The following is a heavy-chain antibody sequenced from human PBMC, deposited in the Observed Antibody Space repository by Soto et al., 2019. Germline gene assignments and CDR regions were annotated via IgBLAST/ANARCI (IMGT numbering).Heavy chain of an antibody. Sequence: QVQLVESGGGVVQPGRSLRLSCAASGFTFSSYAMHWVRQAPGKGLEWVAVISYDGSNKYYADSVKGRFTISRDNFKNRLYLQISSVRAEDTAVYYGARDLIVILTNSYYYCAIDVWGQGTTVTVS. CDR3: ARDLIVILTNSYYYCAIDV. J-gene: IGHJ6*02. D-gene: IGHD3-9*01. CDR2: ISYDGSNK. CDR1: GFTFSSYA. V-gene: IGHV3-30-3*01.